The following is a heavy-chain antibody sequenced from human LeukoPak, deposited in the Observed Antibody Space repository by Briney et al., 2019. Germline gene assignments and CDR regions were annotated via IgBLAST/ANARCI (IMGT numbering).Heavy chain of an antibody. Sequence: SETLSLTCTVSGGSISSSSYYWGWIRQPPGKGLEWIGSTYYSGSTYYNPSLKSRVTISVDTSKNQFSLKLSSVTAADTAVYYCARTGDYDSSGYYYVYWGQGTLVTVSS. J-gene: IGHJ4*02. CDR3: ARTGDYDSSGYYYVY. CDR1: GGSISSSSYY. D-gene: IGHD3-22*01. CDR2: TYYSGST. V-gene: IGHV4-39*01.